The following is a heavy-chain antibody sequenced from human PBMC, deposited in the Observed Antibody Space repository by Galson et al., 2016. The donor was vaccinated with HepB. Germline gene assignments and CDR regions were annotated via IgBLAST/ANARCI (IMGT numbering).Heavy chain of an antibody. D-gene: IGHD3-16*02. V-gene: IGHV2-70*01. J-gene: IGHJ4*02. CDR2: INWDDGK. Sequence: PALVKPTQTLTLTCSFSGFSLSTTGMCVSWIRQPPGKALEWLALINWDDGKAYSTSLKTRLTISKDTSKNQVGLRMTNMDPVDTATYFCARIVHRPVAFGVVVEYYFDYWGQGTLVTVSS. CDR3: ARIVHRPVAFGVVVEYYFDY. CDR1: GFSLSTTGMC.